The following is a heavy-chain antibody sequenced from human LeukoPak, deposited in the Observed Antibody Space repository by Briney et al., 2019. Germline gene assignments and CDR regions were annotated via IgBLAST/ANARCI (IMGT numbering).Heavy chain of an antibody. CDR1: GFTFSTYP. Sequence: PGGSLRLSCAPSGFTFSTYPMHWVRQAPGRGLEWVTVISNDGSNGYYAVSVKGRFTISRDNSQNTLYVQMSSLSPEDTAVYYCVREVSSGSFDYWGQGTLVTVSS. D-gene: IGHD6-19*01. J-gene: IGHJ4*02. V-gene: IGHV3-30*14. CDR2: ISNDGSNG. CDR3: VREVSSGSFDY.